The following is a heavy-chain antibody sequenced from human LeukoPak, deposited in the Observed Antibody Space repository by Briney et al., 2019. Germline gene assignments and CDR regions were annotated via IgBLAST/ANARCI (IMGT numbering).Heavy chain of an antibody. CDR3: ASMVATPGYYFDY. V-gene: IGHV3-30*04. Sequence: PGGSLRLSCAASGFTFSSYAMHWVRQAPGKGLEWVAVISYDGSNKYYADSVKGRFTISRDNSKNTLYLQMNSLRAEDTAVYYCASMVATPGYYFDYWGQGTLDTVSS. CDR1: GFTFSSYA. D-gene: IGHD5-12*01. CDR2: ISYDGSNK. J-gene: IGHJ4*02.